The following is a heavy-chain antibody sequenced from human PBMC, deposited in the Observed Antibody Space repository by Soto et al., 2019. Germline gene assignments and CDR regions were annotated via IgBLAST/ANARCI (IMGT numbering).Heavy chain of an antibody. V-gene: IGHV4-59*01. D-gene: IGHD6-19*01. CDR3: AGGRYGYFEI. CDR2: IHYSGYT. J-gene: IGHJ4*02. CDR1: GGSISSYF. Sequence: QVQLQESGPGLVKPSETLSLTCTVSGGSISSYFGTWIRQPPGKGLEWIGYIHYSGYTNNNPSLKSRVTISADTSRNQFSLKLSSVTAADTAIYYCAGGRYGYFEIWGQGTLVTVSS.